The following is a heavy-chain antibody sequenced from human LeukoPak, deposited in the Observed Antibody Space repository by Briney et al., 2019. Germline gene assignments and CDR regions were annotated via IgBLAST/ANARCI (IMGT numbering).Heavy chain of an antibody. Sequence: GGSLRLSCAASGFTVSSNYMSWVRQAPGKGLEWVSVIYSGGSTYYADSVKGRFTISRDNSKNTLYLQMNSLRAEDTAVYYCANWGNYRDTCDDYWGQGTMVTVSS. CDR1: GFTVSSNY. CDR3: ANWGNYRDTCDDY. J-gene: IGHJ4*02. V-gene: IGHV3-53*01. CDR2: IYSGGST. D-gene: IGHD3-16*02.